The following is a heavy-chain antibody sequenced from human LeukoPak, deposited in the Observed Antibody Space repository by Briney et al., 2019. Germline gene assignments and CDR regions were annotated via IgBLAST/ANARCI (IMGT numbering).Heavy chain of an antibody. Sequence: GASVKVSCKASGYTLTGFYIHWVRQVPGQGLEWMGRIIPILGIANYAQKFQGRVTITADKSTSTAYMELSSLRSEDTAVYYCARVPTAVDTAMVTAYRGQGTLVTVSS. CDR1: GYTLTGFY. J-gene: IGHJ4*02. CDR2: IIPILGIA. V-gene: IGHV1-69*04. CDR3: ARVPTAVDTAMVTAY. D-gene: IGHD5-18*01.